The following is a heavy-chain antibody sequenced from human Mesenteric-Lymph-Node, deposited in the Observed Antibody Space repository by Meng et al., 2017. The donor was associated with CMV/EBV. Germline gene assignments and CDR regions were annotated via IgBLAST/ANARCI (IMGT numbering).Heavy chain of an antibody. J-gene: IGHJ4*02. Sequence: SQTLSLTGAVYGGSFSGNYWSWIRQSPGKGLEWIGEIAHDGSTNYNPSLKSRVTISVDTSKNQFSLKLTSVTAADTAVYYCGRRLPHYGSGSQSLDYWGQGTLVTVSS. CDR1: GGSFSGNY. CDR3: GRRLPHYGSGSQSLDY. V-gene: IGHV4-34*01. CDR2: IAHDGST. D-gene: IGHD3-10*01.